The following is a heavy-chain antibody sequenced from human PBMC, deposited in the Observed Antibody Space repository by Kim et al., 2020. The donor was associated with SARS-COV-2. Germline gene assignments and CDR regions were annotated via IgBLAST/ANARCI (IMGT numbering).Heavy chain of an antibody. J-gene: IGHJ4*02. CDR2: ISSSSSTI. D-gene: IGHD2-21*02. CDR1: GFTFSSYS. CDR3: ARGHSCGGDCYWEPYYFDY. V-gene: IGHV3-48*02. Sequence: GGSLRLSCAASGFTFSSYSMNWVRQAPGKGLEWVSYISSSSSTIYYADSVKGRFTISRDNAKNSLYLQMNSLRDEDTAVYYCARGHSCGGDCYWEPYYFDYWGQGTLVTVSS.